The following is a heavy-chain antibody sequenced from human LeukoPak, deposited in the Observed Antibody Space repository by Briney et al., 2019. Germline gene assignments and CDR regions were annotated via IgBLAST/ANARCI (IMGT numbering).Heavy chain of an antibody. D-gene: IGHD4-11*01. Sequence: PSETLSLTCTVSGGSISGYYWSWIRQPPGKGLEWIGEINHSGSTNYNPSLKSRVTISVDTSKNQFSLKLSSVTAADTAVYYCARHGRTLTTSSNFDYWGQGTLVTVSS. J-gene: IGHJ4*02. CDR2: INHSGST. CDR3: ARHGRTLTTSSNFDY. CDR1: GGSISGYY. V-gene: IGHV4-34*01.